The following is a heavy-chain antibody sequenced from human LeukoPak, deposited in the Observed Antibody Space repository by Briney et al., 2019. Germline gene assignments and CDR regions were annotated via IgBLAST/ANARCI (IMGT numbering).Heavy chain of an antibody. V-gene: IGHV1-18*01. CDR1: GYAFITYG. J-gene: IGHJ4*02. CDR2: ISAYNGNT. D-gene: IGHD2-15*01. CDR3: ARGPYCSGDICYSQFLDY. Sequence: ASVKVSCKASGYAFITYGITWVRQAPGQGLEWMGWISAYNGNTKYAQKLQGRVTMTTDTSTSTAYMELRSLRSDDTAVYYCARGPYCSGDICYSQFLDYWGQGTLVTVSS.